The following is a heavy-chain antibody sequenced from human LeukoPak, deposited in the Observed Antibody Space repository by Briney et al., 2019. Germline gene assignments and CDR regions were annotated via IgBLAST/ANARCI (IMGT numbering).Heavy chain of an antibody. CDR3: TCGLDRSDGL. CDR2: IDLHGNEK. Sequence: GGSLRLSCAASGFTFSSYWLSWVRQAPGKGLEWVANIDLHGNEKYYVDSVKGRFTISRDNAKNSLYLQMNSLRAEDTAVYYCTCGLDRSDGLWGQGTMVTVSS. D-gene: IGHD2-8*01. CDR1: GFTFSSYW. V-gene: IGHV3-7*01. J-gene: IGHJ3*01.